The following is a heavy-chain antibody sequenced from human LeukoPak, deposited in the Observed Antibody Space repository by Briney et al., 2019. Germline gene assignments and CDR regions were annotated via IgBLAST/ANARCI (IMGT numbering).Heavy chain of an antibody. D-gene: IGHD4-17*01. Sequence: ASVKVSCKASGYTFTGYYIHWVRQAPGQGLEWMGWINPSFGSTIYAQNFEGRITVTRDTSSSTAYMELTSLRSDDTAIYYCARDLKTVTAFDYWGQGTLVIVSS. CDR3: ARDLKTVTAFDY. J-gene: IGHJ4*02. CDR1: GYTFTGYY. V-gene: IGHV1-2*02. CDR2: INPSFGST.